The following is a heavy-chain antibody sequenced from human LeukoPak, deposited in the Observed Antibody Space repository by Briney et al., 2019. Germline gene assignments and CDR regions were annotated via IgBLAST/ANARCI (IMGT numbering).Heavy chain of an antibody. Sequence: SGTLSLTCGVSGGSISTTNWWTWVRQPPGEGLEWIGEVHLSGRAHYNPSLEIRVTMAVDMSENHISLRLTSVTAADTAVYYCAREGGPYRPLDYSGQGTLVTVSS. V-gene: IGHV4-4*02. J-gene: IGHJ4*02. CDR1: GGSISTTNW. CDR2: VHLSGRA. CDR3: AREGGPYRPLDY.